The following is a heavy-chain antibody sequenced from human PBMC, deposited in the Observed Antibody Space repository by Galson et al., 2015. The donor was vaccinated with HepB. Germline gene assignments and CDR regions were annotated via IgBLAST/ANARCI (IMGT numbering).Heavy chain of an antibody. V-gene: IGHV3-15*01. Sequence: SLRLSCAASGFTFSNVWMTWLRHTTGKGLEWVGRIKRKSEGETTDYAAPVKGRFIISRDDSKDTLYLQMNSLKAEDTAVYYCTTGDCSGGSCHAFDIWGQGTTVTVSS. CDR2: IKRKSEGETT. J-gene: IGHJ3*02. D-gene: IGHD2-15*01. CDR1: GFTFSNVW. CDR3: TTGDCSGGSCHAFDI.